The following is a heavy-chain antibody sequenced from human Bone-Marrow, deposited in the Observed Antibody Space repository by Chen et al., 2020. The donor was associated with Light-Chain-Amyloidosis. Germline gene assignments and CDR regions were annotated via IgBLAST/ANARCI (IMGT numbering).Heavy chain of an antibody. CDR1: GFTFSSYW. D-gene: IGHD6-13*01. Sequence: EVQLVESGGGLVQPGGSLRLSCAASGFTFSSYWMSWVRQAPGKGMEWVANIKQDGSAKYYVDSVKFRLTITRDNANTVLYLEMNGLSSEVRAVYYCASERQLVAAAGSNYWGQGTLVTVSS. CDR2: IKQDGSAK. J-gene: IGHJ4*02. V-gene: IGHV3-7*01. CDR3: ASERQLVAAAGSNY.